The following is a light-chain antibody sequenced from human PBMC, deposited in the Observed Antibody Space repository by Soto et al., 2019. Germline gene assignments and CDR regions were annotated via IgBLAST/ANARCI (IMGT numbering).Light chain of an antibody. J-gene: IGLJ3*02. V-gene: IGLV2-8*01. Sequence: QSALTQPPSASGSPGQSVTISCTGTSSDVGAYNYVSWYQQYPGKAPKLMIYEITKRPSGVPDRFSGSKSGNTASLTVSGLEADEEADYYCTSYVGNDIWVFGGGTKVTVL. CDR2: EIT. CDR1: SSDVGAYNY. CDR3: TSYVGNDIWV.